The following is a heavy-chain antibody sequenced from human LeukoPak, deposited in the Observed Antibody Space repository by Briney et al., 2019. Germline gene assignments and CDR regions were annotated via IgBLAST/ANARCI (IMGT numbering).Heavy chain of an antibody. J-gene: IGHJ4*02. Sequence: PGGSLRLSCAASGFTFSSYWMHWVRQAPGKGLVLVSRINSDGSDISYADSVKGRFTISRDNDKNTVYLQMNSLRAEDTAVYYCARGSLGDGSLLVDYWGQGTLVTVSS. D-gene: IGHD1-26*01. V-gene: IGHV3-74*01. CDR1: GFTFSSYW. CDR3: ARGSLGDGSLLVDY. CDR2: INSDGSDI.